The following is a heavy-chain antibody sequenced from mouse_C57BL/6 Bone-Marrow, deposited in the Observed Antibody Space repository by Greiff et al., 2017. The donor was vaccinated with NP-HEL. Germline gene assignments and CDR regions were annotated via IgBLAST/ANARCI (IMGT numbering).Heavy chain of an antibody. CDR3: ERWDYYGSSYDMDD. CDR2: VYPYNGGT. J-gene: IGHJ4*01. Sequence: EVQLQESGPVLVKPGPSVKISCKASGFTFTDYYMHWVKQSHGKSLEWIGLVYPYNGGTSYNQKFKGKATLTVDPSSSTAYMELNSLTSEDSAVYYCERWDYYGSSYDMDDWGQGTSVTVSS. CDR1: GFTFTDYY. D-gene: IGHD1-1*01. V-gene: IGHV1-36*01.